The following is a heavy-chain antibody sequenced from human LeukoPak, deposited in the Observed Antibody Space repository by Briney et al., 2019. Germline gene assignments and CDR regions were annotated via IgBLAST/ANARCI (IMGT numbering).Heavy chain of an antibody. Sequence: SETLSLTCTVSGGSISSGSYYWSWIRRPAGKGLEWIGRIYTSGSTNYNPSLKSRVTISVDTSKNQFSLKLSSVTAADTAVYYCARVDTMVRGVISPNFDYWGQGTLVTVSS. D-gene: IGHD3-10*01. CDR2: IYTSGST. CDR3: ARVDTMVRGVISPNFDY. CDR1: GGSISSGSYY. V-gene: IGHV4-61*02. J-gene: IGHJ4*02.